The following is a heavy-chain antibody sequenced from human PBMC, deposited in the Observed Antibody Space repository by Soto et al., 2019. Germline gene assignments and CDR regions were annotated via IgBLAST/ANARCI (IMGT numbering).Heavy chain of an antibody. D-gene: IGHD1-7*01. V-gene: IGHV4-34*01. CDR3: ARSGTTHAFDI. CDR2: INHSGST. Sequence: PSETLSLTCAVYGGSFSGYYWSWIRQPPGKGLEWIGEINHSGSTNYSPSLKSRVTISVDTSKNQFSLKLSSVTAADTAVYYCARSGTTHAFDIWGQGTMVTVSS. CDR1: GGSFSGYY. J-gene: IGHJ3*02.